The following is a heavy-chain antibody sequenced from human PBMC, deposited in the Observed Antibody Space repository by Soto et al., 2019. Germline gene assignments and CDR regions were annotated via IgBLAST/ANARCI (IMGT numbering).Heavy chain of an antibody. J-gene: IGHJ3*02. CDR1: GYTFTSYY. V-gene: IGHV1-46*01. CDR2: INPSGGST. Sequence: QVHLVQSGAEVKEPGASVKVSCKASGYTFTSYYIHWVRQAPGQGLEWMGMINPSGGSTNYAQKFQGRVTMTRDTSTSTVYVERSSLRSEDTAVYYCAREGRYCTSASCKHDAFDIWGQGTMVTVSS. CDR3: AREGRYCTSASCKHDAFDI. D-gene: IGHD2-2*01.